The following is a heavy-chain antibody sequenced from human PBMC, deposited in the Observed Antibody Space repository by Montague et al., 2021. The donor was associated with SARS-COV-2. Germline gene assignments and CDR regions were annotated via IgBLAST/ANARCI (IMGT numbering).Heavy chain of an antibody. Sequence: SHRLSCAASGFTSGDYQMTWVRQAPGKGLQWVANINQDETAKTYVDSVKGRFTISRDNAKNSLILQMNSLKDEDTAVYYCARSPRGSGTGWLDYWGQGTLVTVSS. D-gene: IGHD3/OR15-3a*01. J-gene: IGHJ4*02. CDR3: ARSPRGSGTGWLDY. V-gene: IGHV3-7*01. CDR1: GFTSGDYQ. CDR2: INQDETAK.